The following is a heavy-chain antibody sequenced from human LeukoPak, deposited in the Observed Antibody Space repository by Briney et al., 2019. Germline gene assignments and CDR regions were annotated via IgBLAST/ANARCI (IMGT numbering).Heavy chain of an antibody. CDR2: ISPNSGGT. D-gene: IGHD6-19*01. J-gene: IGHJ4*02. Sequence: ASVKVSCKASGGTFSSYAISWVRQAPGQGLEWMGWISPNSGGTNYAQKFQGRVTMTRDTSISIAYMELSRLTSDDTAVYYCARARYSSGWYPFDYWGQGTLVSVSS. CDR3: ARARYSSGWYPFDY. V-gene: IGHV1-2*02. CDR1: GGTFSSYA.